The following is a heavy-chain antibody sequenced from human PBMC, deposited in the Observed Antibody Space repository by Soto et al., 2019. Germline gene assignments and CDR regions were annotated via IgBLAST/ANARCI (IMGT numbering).Heavy chain of an antibody. Sequence: QAQLVQSGSELKRPGASLKVSCKTSGYFFSSFGISWVREAHGRGLEWMGWINGYNGRTNYAEKFHDRVSISTEPSTTTAYLELRSLTSEDTALYYCGRCVVVALASYYGGGMDVWGPGTAVTVSS. J-gene: IGHJ6*02. CDR2: INGYNGRT. D-gene: IGHD2-15*01. CDR3: GRCVVVALASYYGGGMDV. V-gene: IGHV1-18*01. CDR1: GYFFSSFG.